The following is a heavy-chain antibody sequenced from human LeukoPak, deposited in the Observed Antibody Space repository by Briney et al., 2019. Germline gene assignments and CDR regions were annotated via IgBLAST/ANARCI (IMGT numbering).Heavy chain of an antibody. CDR1: GCTFTGYY. CDR3: ARDLSWGSDAFDI. CDR2: INPNSGGT. D-gene: IGHD6-13*01. V-gene: IGHV1-2*06. J-gene: IGHJ3*02. Sequence: ASVKVSCKASGCTFTGYYIHWVRQDPGQGFEWMGRINPNSGGTNYAQKFQGRVTMTRVTSISTAYMELSRLRSDDTAVYYCARDLSWGSDAFDIWGQGTMCTVSS.